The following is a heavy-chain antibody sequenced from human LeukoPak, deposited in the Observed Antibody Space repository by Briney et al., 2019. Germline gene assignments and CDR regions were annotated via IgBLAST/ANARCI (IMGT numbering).Heavy chain of an antibody. J-gene: IGHJ4*02. D-gene: IGHD3-22*01. V-gene: IGHV1-46*03. Sequence: ASVKVSCKASGYTFTRFYMHWVRQAPGQGLEWMGIINPSGGSTSYTQKFQGRATMTRDTSTTTVYMGLSSLRSEDTAVYYCARASDSSGYYAPQHYFDYWGQGTPVTVSS. CDR3: ARASDSSGYYAPQHYFDY. CDR1: GYTFTRFY. CDR2: INPSGGST.